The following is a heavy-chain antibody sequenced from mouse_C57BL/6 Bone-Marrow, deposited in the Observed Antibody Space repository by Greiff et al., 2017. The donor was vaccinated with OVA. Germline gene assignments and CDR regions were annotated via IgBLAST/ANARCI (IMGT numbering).Heavy chain of an antibody. J-gene: IGHJ3*01. CDR1: GYTFTSYW. V-gene: IGHV1-69*01. CDR2: IDPSDSYT. Sequence: VQLQQPGAELVMPGASVKLSCKASGYTFTSYWMHWVKQRPGQGLEWIGEIDPSDSYTNYNQKFKGKSTLTVDKSSSTAYMQLSSLTSEDSAVYYCARGPVAYWGQGTLVTVSA. CDR3: ARGPVAY.